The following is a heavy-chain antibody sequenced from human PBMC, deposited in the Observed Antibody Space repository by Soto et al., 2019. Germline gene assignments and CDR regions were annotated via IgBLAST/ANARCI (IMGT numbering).Heavy chain of an antibody. J-gene: IGHJ6*02. CDR3: ARSDSLYYYYYGMDV. Sequence: EVQLVESGGGLVKPGGSLRLSCAASGFTFSSYSMNWVRQAPGKGLEWVSSISSSSSYTYYADSVKGRFTISRHNAKNSLYLQMNSLRAEDTAVYYCARSDSLYYYYYGMDVWGQGTTVTVSS. CDR1: GFTFSSYS. V-gene: IGHV3-21*01. CDR2: ISSSSSYT. D-gene: IGHD2-21*02.